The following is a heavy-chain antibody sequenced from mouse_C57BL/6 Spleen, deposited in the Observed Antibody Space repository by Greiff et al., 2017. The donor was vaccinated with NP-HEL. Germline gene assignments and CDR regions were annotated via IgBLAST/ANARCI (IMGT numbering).Heavy chain of an antibody. V-gene: IGHV1-76*01. Sequence: QVQLQQSGAELVRPGASVKLSCKASGYTFTDYYINWVKQRPGQGLEWIARIYPGSGNTYYNEKFKGKATLTAEKSSSTAYMQLSSLTSEDSAVYFCARRGVELGYFDYWGQGTTLTVSS. D-gene: IGHD4-1*01. CDR2: IYPGSGNT. CDR1: GYTFTDYY. CDR3: ARRGVELGYFDY. J-gene: IGHJ2*01.